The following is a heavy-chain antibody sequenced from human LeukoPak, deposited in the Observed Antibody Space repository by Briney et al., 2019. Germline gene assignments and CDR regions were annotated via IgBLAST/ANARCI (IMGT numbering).Heavy chain of an antibody. CDR2: ISSSSSYI. V-gene: IGHV3-21*01. CDR1: GFTFSSYS. Sequence: GGSLRLSCAASGFTFSSYSMNWVRQAPGKGLEWVSSISSSSSYIYYADSVKGRFTISRDNAKNSLYLQMNSLRAEDTAVYYCARGWGSYDFWSGYYTLGRNYFDYWGQGTLVAVSS. D-gene: IGHD3-3*01. J-gene: IGHJ4*02. CDR3: ARGWGSYDFWSGYYTLGRNYFDY.